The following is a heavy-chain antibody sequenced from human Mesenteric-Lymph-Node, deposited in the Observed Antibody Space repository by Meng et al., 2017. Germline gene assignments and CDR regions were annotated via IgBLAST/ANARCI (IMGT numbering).Heavy chain of an antibody. Sequence: SETLSLTCTVSGGSISSYYWSWIRQPPGKGLERIGYIYYSGSTNYNPSLKSRVTISVDTSKNQFSLKLSSVTAADAAVYYCARVKRWVITYWGQGTLVTVSS. CDR1: GGSISSYY. J-gene: IGHJ4*02. CDR3: ARVKRWVITY. V-gene: IGHV4-59*01. D-gene: IGHD2-21*01. CDR2: IYYSGST.